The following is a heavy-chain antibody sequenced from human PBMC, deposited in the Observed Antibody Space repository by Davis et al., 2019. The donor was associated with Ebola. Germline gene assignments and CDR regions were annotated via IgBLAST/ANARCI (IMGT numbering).Heavy chain of an antibody. CDR1: GFVFSTYG. D-gene: IGHD3-22*01. Sequence: GGSLRLSCAASGFVFSTYGMHWLRQAPGKGLDWMTFIRYDGSDKYYADSVKGRFTISRDNSKSTVHLQMNNLRAEDTAVYYCARTYDSSGYYYRWYFDYWGQGTLVTVSS. J-gene: IGHJ4*02. CDR2: IRYDGSDK. V-gene: IGHV3-30*02. CDR3: ARTYDSSGYYYRWYFDY.